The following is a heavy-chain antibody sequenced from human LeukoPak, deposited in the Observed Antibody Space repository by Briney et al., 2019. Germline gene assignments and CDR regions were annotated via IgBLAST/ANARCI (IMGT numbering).Heavy chain of an antibody. CDR2: INESGYNT. Sequence: GGSLRLSCAASGFAFSSYAMSWVRQAPGKGLEWVSGINESGYNTYYADSVRGRITISRDNAKDSLYLQMNSLRVEDTAVYYCLRGDRRDYWGQGTLVTVSS. V-gene: IGHV3-23*01. CDR3: LRGDRRDY. CDR1: GFAFSSYA. J-gene: IGHJ4*02.